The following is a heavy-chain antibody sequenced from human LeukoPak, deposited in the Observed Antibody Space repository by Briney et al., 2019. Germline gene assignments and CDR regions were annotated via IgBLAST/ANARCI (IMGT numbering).Heavy chain of an antibody. D-gene: IGHD6-13*01. V-gene: IGHV3-30*02. CDR1: EFTFSRYG. Sequence: GGSLRLSCAASEFTFSRYGMHWVRQAPGKGLEWVSFTRFDGKNKYYADSVKGRFTISRDNSKNTLYLQMNSLRAEDTAVYYCALTGIAAADQYYFDYWGQGTLVTVSS. CDR2: TRFDGKNK. CDR3: ALTGIAAADQYYFDY. J-gene: IGHJ4*02.